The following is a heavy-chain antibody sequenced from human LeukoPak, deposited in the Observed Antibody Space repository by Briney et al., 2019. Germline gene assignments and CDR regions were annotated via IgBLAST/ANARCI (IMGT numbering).Heavy chain of an antibody. CDR3: ARAVDYDILTGYYPVGY. D-gene: IGHD3-9*01. Sequence: ASVKVSCKASGYTFTGYYMHWVRQAPGQGLEWMGWINPNSGGTNCAQKFQGRVTMTRDTSISTAYMELSRLRSDDTAVYYCARAVDYDILTGYYPVGYWGQGTLVTVSS. CDR1: GYTFTGYY. V-gene: IGHV1-2*02. CDR2: INPNSGGT. J-gene: IGHJ4*02.